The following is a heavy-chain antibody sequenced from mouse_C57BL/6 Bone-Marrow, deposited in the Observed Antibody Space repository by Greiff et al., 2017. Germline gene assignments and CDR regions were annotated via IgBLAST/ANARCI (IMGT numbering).Heavy chain of an antibody. CDR3: NILRSGFAY. CDR2: IRLKSDNYAT. V-gene: IGHV6-3*01. J-gene: IGHJ3*01. CDR1: GFTFSNYW. D-gene: IGHD1-1*01. Sequence: EVQGVESGGGLVQPGGSMKLSCVASGFTFSNYWMNWVRQSPEKGLEWVAQIRLKSDNYATHYAESVKGRFTISRDDSKSSVYLQMNNLRAEDTGIYYCNILRSGFAYWGQGTLVTVSA.